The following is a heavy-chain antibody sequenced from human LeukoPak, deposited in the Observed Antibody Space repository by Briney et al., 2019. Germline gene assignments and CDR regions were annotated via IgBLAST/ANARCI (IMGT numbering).Heavy chain of an antibody. CDR3: ARHRLVPDRGDAFDI. V-gene: IGHV1-18*01. J-gene: IGHJ3*02. D-gene: IGHD3-9*01. CDR2: INAYNGST. CDR1: GYTFTSYC. Sequence: VASVKVSCKASGYTFTSYCISWVRQAPGQGLEWMGWINAYNGSTNYAQKLQGRVTMTTDTSTSTAYMELRSLRSDDTAVYYGARHRLVPDRGDAFDIWGQGTMVTVSS.